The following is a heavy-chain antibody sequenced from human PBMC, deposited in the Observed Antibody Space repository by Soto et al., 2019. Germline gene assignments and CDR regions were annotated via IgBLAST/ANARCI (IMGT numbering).Heavy chain of an antibody. CDR2: IIGRGTNT. J-gene: IGHJ4*02. V-gene: IGHV3-23*01. CDR3: ATAFPYSDN. Sequence: GGSLRLSCAASGSISTTTPLSWVRQAPGKGLEWVSTIIGRGTNTYYADSVKGRFIISRDNLKNTVNLQMNRLGVEDTDIYYCATAFPYSDNWGEGTRVTLCS. CDR1: GSISTTTP.